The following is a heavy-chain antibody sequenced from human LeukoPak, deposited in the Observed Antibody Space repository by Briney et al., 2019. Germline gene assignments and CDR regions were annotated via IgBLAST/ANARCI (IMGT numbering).Heavy chain of an antibody. J-gene: IGHJ4*02. V-gene: IGHV4-59*01. D-gene: IGHD1-26*01. CDR3: ARGPGSYDFDY. CDR1: GSSISHYY. Sequence: SETLSLTCSVSGSSISHYYWSWIRQPPGKGLEWIGHIYKSGSTNYNPSLKSRVTISVDTSKNQFSLKLSSVSAADTAVYYCARGPGSYDFDYWGQGTLVTVSS. CDR2: IYKSGST.